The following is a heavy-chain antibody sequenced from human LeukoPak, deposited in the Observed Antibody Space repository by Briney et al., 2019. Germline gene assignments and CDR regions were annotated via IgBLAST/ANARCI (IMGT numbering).Heavy chain of an antibody. CDR3: ARIVDTAMVTLDY. CDR2: IYPGDSDT. J-gene: IGHJ4*02. Sequence: GQSLKISCKASGYNFANYWIGWVRQMPGKGLEWMGIIYPGDSDTRYSPSFQGQVTISADKSISTAYLQWSSLKASDTAMYYCARIVDTAMVTLDYWGQGTLVTVSS. CDR1: GYNFANYW. V-gene: IGHV5-51*01. D-gene: IGHD5-18*01.